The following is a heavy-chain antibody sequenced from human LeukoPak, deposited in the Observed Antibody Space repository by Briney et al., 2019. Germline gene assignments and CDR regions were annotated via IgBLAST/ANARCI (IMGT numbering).Heavy chain of an antibody. CDR3: AKEITYCTGGSCYSLEAFDI. CDR1: GFIFSTYA. J-gene: IGHJ3*02. Sequence: GGSLRLSCAASGFIFSTYAMSWVRQAPGKGLEWVSHISDSSSGTYYADSVKGRFSISRDNSKNTLYLQMSSLRTEDTAVYYCAKEITYCTGGSCYSLEAFDIWGQGTVVTVSS. CDR2: ISDSSSGT. D-gene: IGHD2-15*01. V-gene: IGHV3-23*01.